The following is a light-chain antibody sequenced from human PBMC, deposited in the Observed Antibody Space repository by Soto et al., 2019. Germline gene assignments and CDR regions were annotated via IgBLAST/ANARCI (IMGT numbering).Light chain of an antibody. CDR3: QQYGSSSWT. Sequence: EIVLTQSPGTLSLSPGERATLSCRASQRVSSSYLAWYQQKPGQAPRLLIYGTSSRATAIPDRFSGSGSGTDFTLTISRLEPEDFAVYYGQQYGSSSWTVGQGTKVEIK. V-gene: IGKV3-20*01. CDR1: QRVSSSY. CDR2: GTS. J-gene: IGKJ1*01.